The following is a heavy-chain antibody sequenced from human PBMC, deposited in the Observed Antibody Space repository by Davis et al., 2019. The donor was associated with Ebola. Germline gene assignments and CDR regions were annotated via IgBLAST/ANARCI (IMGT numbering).Heavy chain of an antibody. CDR1: GFTLSTYA. CDR3: ARAPYGGDSDWYFDL. D-gene: IGHD4-23*01. V-gene: IGHV3-23*01. J-gene: IGHJ2*01. Sequence: PGGSLRLSCAASGFTLSTYAMSWVRQAPGKGLEWVSALSDTAGNTYYADSVKGRFTISRDNAKNSVFLQMNSLRGEDTGVYYCARAPYGGDSDWYFDLWGRGTLVTVSS. CDR2: LSDTAGNT.